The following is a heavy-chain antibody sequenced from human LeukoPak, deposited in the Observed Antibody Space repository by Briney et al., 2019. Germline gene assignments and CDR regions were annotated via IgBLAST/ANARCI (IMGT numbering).Heavy chain of an antibody. J-gene: IGHJ4*02. CDR2: NSGGST. CDR3: ARAKPKNMVRGLIMRRESRYYFDY. D-gene: IGHD3-10*01. CDR1: GFTVSSNY. Sequence: QAGGSLRLSCAASGFTVSSNYMSWVRQAPGKGLEWVSVNSGGSTHYADSVKGRFTISRDNSKSTLYIQMNSLRAEDTAVYYCARAKPKNMVRGLIMRRESRYYFDYWGQGTLVTVSS. V-gene: IGHV3-53*01.